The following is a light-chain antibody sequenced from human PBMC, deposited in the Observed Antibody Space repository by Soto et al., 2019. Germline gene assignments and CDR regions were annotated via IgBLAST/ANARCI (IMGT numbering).Light chain of an antibody. CDR3: QQYGSSPSLT. J-gene: IGKJ4*01. V-gene: IGKV3D-20*01. CDR2: DAS. CDR1: QSVSNSY. Sequence: PGERATLSCGASQSVSNSYVAWYQQKPGLAPRLLIYDASSRATGIPDRFSGSGSGTDFTLTISRLEPEDFAVYYCQQYGSSPSLTFGGGTKVEIK.